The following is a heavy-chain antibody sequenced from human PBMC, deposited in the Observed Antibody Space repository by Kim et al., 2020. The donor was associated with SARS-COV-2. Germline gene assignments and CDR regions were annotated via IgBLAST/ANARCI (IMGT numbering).Heavy chain of an antibody. CDR3: ARIDSGAAVVHYYYYMDV. Sequence: VKGRFTISRDNSKTTLYLQMNSLRAEDTAVYYCARIDSGAAVVHYYYYMDVWGKGTTVTVSS. J-gene: IGHJ6*03. D-gene: IGHD6-13*01. V-gene: IGHV3-53*01.